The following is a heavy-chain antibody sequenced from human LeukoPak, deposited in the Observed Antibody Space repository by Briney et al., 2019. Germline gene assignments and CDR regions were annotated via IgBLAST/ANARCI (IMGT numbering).Heavy chain of an antibody. J-gene: IGHJ4*02. D-gene: IGHD1-26*01. CDR3: VYGPSIVGATFDY. V-gene: IGHV3-23*01. CDR2: ISGSGGST. Sequence: GGSLRLSCAASGFTFSSYAMSWVRQAPGEGLEWVSAISGSGGSTYYADSVKGRFTISRDNSKNTLYLQMSSLRAEDTAVYYCVYGPSIVGATFDYWGQGTLVTVSS. CDR1: GFTFSSYA.